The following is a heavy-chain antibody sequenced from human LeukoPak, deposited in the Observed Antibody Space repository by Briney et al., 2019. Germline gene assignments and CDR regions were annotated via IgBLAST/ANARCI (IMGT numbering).Heavy chain of an antibody. J-gene: IGHJ5*02. D-gene: IGHD1-26*01. CDR2: INHSGST. CDR1: GGSFSGYY. Sequence: SETLSLTCAVYGGSFSGYYWSWIRQPSGKGLEWIGEINHSGSTNYNPSLKSRVTISVDTSKNQFSLKLSSVTAADTAVYYCARGLVNWFDPWGQGTLVTVSS. V-gene: IGHV4-34*01. CDR3: ARGLVNWFDP.